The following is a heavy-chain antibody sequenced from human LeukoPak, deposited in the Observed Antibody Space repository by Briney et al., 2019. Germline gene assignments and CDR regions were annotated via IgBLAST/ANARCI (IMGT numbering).Heavy chain of an antibody. CDR3: VLGDILTGYWAEYFAY. J-gene: IGHJ4*02. CDR2: ISGHNGNT. Sequence: ASVKVSCKTSGYTFTTYGLSWVRQARGQGLEWMGWISGHNGNTNYAHNFQGRVSMTTDTPTRTAYMELKSLRSDDTAVYYCVLGDILTGYWAEYFAYWGQGTLVTVSS. CDR1: GYTFTTYG. V-gene: IGHV1-18*01. D-gene: IGHD3-9*01.